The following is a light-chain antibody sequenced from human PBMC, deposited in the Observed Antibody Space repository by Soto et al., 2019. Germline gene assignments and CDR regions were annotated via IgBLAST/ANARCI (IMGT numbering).Light chain of an antibody. CDR1: QSSGSSY. Sequence: EVLLTQSPGTLCLSPGARATLSCRASQSSGSSYLAWYQQKPGQAPRLLIYGASTRATDMSGTFSGRGSGTEFTITINNLRTEDFAVYYCQQYNNWPWTFGQGTKVDIK. V-gene: IGKV3-15*01. CDR3: QQYNNWPWT. CDR2: GAS. J-gene: IGKJ1*01.